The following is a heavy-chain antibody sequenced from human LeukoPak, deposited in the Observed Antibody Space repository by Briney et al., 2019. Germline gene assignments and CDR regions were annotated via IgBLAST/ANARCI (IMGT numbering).Heavy chain of an antibody. J-gene: IGHJ5*02. CDR2: ISSNGGST. CDR1: GFTFSSYA. D-gene: IGHD4-23*01. V-gene: IGHV3-64*01. CDR3: VRELGGNDGNWFDP. Sequence: GGSLRLSCAASGFTFSSYAIHWVRQAPGKGLEYVSAISSNGGSTYYASSVKGRFAISRDNSKNTLYLQMGSLRAEDMAVYYCVRELGGNDGNWFDPWGQGTLVTVSS.